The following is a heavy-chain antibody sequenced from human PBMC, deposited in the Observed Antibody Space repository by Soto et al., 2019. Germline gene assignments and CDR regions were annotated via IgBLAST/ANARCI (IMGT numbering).Heavy chain of an antibody. CDR2: IYPGDSDT. Sequence: PGESLKISCKGSGYRFTSYWIGWVRPLPGKGLEWMGIIYPGDSDTRYSPSFQGQVTISADKSISTAYLQWSSLKASDTAMYYCARRRGYSYGLIPDGFDPWGQGTLVTVSS. V-gene: IGHV5-51*01. J-gene: IGHJ5*02. CDR3: ARRRGYSYGLIPDGFDP. CDR1: GYRFTSYW. D-gene: IGHD5-18*01.